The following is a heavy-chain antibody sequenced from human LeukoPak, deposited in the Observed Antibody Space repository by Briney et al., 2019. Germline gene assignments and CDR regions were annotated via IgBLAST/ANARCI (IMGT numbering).Heavy chain of an antibody. CDR2: ISGSGRTI. D-gene: IGHD3-3*01. V-gene: IGHV3-48*03. CDR3: AKTSLSDASGHYYYMDV. J-gene: IGHJ6*03. CDR1: GFTFSSYE. Sequence: GGSLRLSCAASGFTFSSYEMNWVRQAPGKGLEWVSYISGSGRTIYYANSVKGRFTISRDNSQNAVSLQVNNLRTEDTAFYYCAKTSLSDASGHYYYMDVWGKGTTVTVSS.